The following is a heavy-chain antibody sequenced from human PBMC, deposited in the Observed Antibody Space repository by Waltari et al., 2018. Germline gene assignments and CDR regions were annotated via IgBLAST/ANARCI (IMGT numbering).Heavy chain of an antibody. J-gene: IGHJ4*02. CDR1: GGSFSGYY. D-gene: IGHD3-22*01. CDR3: AGGLYDSSGYYFDY. V-gene: IGHV4-34*01. Sequence: QVQLQQWGAGLLKPSETLSLTCAVYGGSFSGYYWSWIRQPPGKGLEWIGEINHSGSTNYNPSLKSRVTISVDTSKNQFSLKLSSVTAADTAVYYCAGGLYDSSGYYFDYWGQGTLVTVSS. CDR2: INHSGST.